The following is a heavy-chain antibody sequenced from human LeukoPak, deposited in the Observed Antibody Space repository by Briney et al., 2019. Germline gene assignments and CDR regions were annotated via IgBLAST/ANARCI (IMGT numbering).Heavy chain of an antibody. CDR1: GFTFGDYA. Sequence: GGSLGLSCTASGFTFGDYAMSWVRQAPGKGLEWVGFIRSKAYGGTTEYAASVKGRFTISRDDSKSIAYLQMNSLKTEDTAVYYCTFGYSSGWYDYWGQGTLVTVSS. V-gene: IGHV3-49*04. J-gene: IGHJ4*02. CDR2: IRSKAYGGTT. CDR3: TFGYSSGWYDY. D-gene: IGHD6-19*01.